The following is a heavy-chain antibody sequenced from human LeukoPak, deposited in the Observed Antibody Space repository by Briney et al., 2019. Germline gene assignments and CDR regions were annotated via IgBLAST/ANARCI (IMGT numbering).Heavy chain of an antibody. J-gene: IGHJ4*02. CDR3: ARAGSSFHTGYYFDY. V-gene: IGHV4-59*08. CDR2: IYYTGST. CDR1: GGSIGNYY. D-gene: IGHD5-18*01. Sequence: SETLSFTCTVSGGSIGNYYWTWIRQPPGKGLEWIGYIYYTGSTYYDPSLKSPVTMSLDTSKNQFSLKLSSVTAADTAVHYCARAGSSFHTGYYFDYWSQGTLVTVSS.